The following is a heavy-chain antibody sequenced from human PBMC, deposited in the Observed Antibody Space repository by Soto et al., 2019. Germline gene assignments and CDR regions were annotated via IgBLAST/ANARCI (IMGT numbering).Heavy chain of an antibody. CDR3: ARHPSGFYDS. CDR2: INHNTNT. CDR1: GGSFSDTY. D-gene: IGHD3-3*01. J-gene: IGHJ5*02. V-gene: IGHV4-34*01. Sequence: PSETLSLTCAVYGGSFSDTYWNWFRQPPGKGLEWIGEINHNTNTIYNPSLTSRVTISVDMSMNQFSLRLTSVTAADTAVYSCARHPSGFYDSWGQGALVTVSS.